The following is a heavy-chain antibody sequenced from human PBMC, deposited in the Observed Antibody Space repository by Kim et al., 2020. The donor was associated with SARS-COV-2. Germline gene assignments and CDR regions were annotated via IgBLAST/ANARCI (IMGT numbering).Heavy chain of an antibody. Sequence: GESLKISCKGSGYSFTSYWISWVRQMSGKGLEWMGRIDPSDSYTNYSPSFQGHVTISADKSISTAYLQWSSLKASDTAMYYCARTDGYNYFYYYGMDVWGQGTTVTVSS. CDR2: IDPSDSYT. CDR3: ARTDGYNYFYYYGMDV. CDR1: GYSFTSYW. J-gene: IGHJ6*02. V-gene: IGHV5-10-1*01. D-gene: IGHD5-12*01.